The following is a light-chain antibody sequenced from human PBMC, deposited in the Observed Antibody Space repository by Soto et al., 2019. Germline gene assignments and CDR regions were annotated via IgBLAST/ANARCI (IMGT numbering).Light chain of an antibody. V-gene: IGLV2-8*01. CDR2: EVT. J-gene: IGLJ3*02. CDR1: SSDVGAYTY. CDR3: SSFASSNTWV. Sequence: QSVLTQPPSASGSPGQSVTISCTGTSSDVGAYTYVSWYQQHAGKAPKLVIYEVTKRPSGVPDRFSGSKSANTASLTVSGLQAEDEADYYCSSFASSNTWVFGGGTKLTVL.